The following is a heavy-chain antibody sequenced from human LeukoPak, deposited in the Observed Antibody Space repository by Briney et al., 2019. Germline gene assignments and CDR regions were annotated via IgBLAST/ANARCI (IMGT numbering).Heavy chain of an antibody. CDR3: ARGLRDQGIAAAGNVAFDI. V-gene: IGHV4-34*01. J-gene: IGHJ3*02. Sequence: SETLSLTCAVYGGSFSGYYWSWIRQPPGKGREWIGEINHSGSTNYNPSLKSRVTISVDTSKNQFSLKLSSVTAADTAVYYCARGLRDQGIAAAGNVAFDIWGQGTMVTVSS. CDR2: INHSGST. D-gene: IGHD6-13*01. CDR1: GGSFSGYY.